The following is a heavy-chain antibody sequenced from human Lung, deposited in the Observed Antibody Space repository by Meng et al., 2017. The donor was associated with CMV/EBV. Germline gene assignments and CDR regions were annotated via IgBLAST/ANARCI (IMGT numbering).Heavy chain of an antibody. J-gene: IGHJ4*02. CDR3: ARSYSSGWSRGGTFDY. Sequence: SLSSCGYSWSWIRQHPGKGLEWIGYIYYSGSTYYNPSLKSRVTISVDTSKNQFSLKLSSVTAADTAVYYCARSYSSGWSRGGTFDYWGQGTLVTVSS. V-gene: IGHV4-31*02. CDR1: SLSSCGYS. CDR2: IYYSGST. D-gene: IGHD6-19*01.